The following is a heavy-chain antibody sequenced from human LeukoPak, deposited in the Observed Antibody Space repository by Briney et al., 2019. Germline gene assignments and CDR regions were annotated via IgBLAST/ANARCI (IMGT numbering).Heavy chain of an antibody. Sequence: SPSETLSLTCTVSGGSISSYYWSWIRQPAGKGLEWIGRIYTSGSTNYNPSLKSRVTMSVDTSKNQFSLKLSSVTAADTAVYYCARDSNIAAARNNWFDPWGQGTLVTVSS. CDR3: ARDSNIAAARNNWFDP. D-gene: IGHD6-13*01. CDR2: IYTSGST. V-gene: IGHV4-4*07. J-gene: IGHJ5*02. CDR1: GGSISSYY.